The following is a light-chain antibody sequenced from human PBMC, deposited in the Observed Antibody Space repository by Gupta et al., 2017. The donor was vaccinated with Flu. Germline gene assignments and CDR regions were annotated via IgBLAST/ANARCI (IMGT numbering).Light chain of an antibody. Sequence: DALMTQSPSTLSASLGDRISITCRASQNVVDFVAWYQQGPGKAPKVVIYKASRLQDGVPPRFSGSRSGTEFTLTISHLEPDDYGTYYCQQYKDYPTTFGQATRVEIK. J-gene: IGKJ1*01. V-gene: IGKV1-5*03. CDR2: KAS. CDR1: QNVVDF. CDR3: QQYKDYPTT.